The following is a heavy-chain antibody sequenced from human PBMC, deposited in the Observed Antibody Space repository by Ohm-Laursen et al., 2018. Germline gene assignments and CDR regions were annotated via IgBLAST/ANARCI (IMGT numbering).Heavy chain of an antibody. D-gene: IGHD3-10*01. Sequence: SLRLSCAASGFTFSDYYMSWIRQAPGKGLEWVSGISVSGSSTDYADSVKGRFTISRDNSKNTLYLQMNSLRAEDTALYYCARRAGRRVRGAHAFDIWGQGTMVTVSS. J-gene: IGHJ3*02. CDR3: ARRAGRRVRGAHAFDI. CDR1: GFTFSDYY. CDR2: ISVSGSST. V-gene: IGHV3-23*01.